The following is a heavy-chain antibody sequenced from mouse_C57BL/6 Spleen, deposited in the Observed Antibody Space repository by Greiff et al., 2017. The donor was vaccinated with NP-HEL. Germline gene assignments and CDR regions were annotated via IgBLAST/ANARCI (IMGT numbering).Heavy chain of an antibody. D-gene: IGHD2-3*01. Sequence: EVKLVESGPGLAKPSQTLSLTCSVTGYSITSDYWNWIRKFPGNKLEYMGYISYSGSTYYNPSLKSRISITRDTSKNQYYLQLNSVTTEDTATYYCARWSYDGYLYWYFDVWGTGTTVTVSS. J-gene: IGHJ1*03. CDR3: ARWSYDGYLYWYFDV. CDR1: GYSITSDY. CDR2: ISYSGST. V-gene: IGHV3-8*01.